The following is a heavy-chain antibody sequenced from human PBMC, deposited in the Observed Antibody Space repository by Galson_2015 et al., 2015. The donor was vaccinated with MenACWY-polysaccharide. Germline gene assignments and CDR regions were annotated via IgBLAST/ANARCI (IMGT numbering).Heavy chain of an antibody. CDR3: AIGGTGYSYGN. Sequence: SLRLSCAAAGFTVGSHYMSWVRQAPGKGLEWVSVIYSAGSTYYADSVKGRFTISRDNSKNTLFLQMNSLRVEDTAVYYCAIGGTGYSYGNWGQGTLVTVSS. CDR2: IYSAGST. V-gene: IGHV3-53*01. J-gene: IGHJ4*02. D-gene: IGHD5-18*01. CDR1: GFTVGSHY.